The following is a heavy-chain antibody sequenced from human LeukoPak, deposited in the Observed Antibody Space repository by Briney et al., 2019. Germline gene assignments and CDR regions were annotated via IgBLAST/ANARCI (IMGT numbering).Heavy chain of an antibody. CDR1: VYTFTCYY. Sequence: GASVTVSCKASVYTFTCYYMHWVRQAPGQGFEGMGWINPNSGDTNYAQKFQGRVTMTRDMSISTAYMELSRLTSDDTAVYFCARGWDSGYDVNWFDPWGQGTLVTVSS. CDR2: INPNSGDT. D-gene: IGHD5-12*01. CDR3: ARGWDSGYDVNWFDP. J-gene: IGHJ5*02. V-gene: IGHV1-2*02.